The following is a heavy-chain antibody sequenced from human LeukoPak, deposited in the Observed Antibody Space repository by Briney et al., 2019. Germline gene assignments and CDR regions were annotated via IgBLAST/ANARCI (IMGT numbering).Heavy chain of an antibody. CDR2: ISSSSSYI. V-gene: IGHV3-21*01. J-gene: IGHJ4*02. D-gene: IGHD6-13*01. CDR3: AKTGRSGYSSSWDFDY. CDR1: GFTFSIYS. Sequence: PGGSLRLSCAPSGFTFSIYSMNWVRQAPGKGLEWVSSISSSSSYIYYADSVKGRFTISRDNAKNSLYLQMNSLRAEDTAVYYCAKTGRSGYSSSWDFDYWGQGTLVTVSS.